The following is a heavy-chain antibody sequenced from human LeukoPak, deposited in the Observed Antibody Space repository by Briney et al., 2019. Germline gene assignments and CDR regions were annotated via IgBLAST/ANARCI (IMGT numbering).Heavy chain of an antibody. Sequence: SETLSLTCAVYGGSFSGYYWSWIRQPPGKGLEWIGEINHSGSTNYNPSLKSRVTISVDTSENQFSLKLSSVTAADTAVYYCARGRILWFGELLDYWGQGTLVTVSS. CDR1: GGSFSGYY. CDR2: INHSGST. V-gene: IGHV4-34*01. D-gene: IGHD3-10*01. CDR3: ARGRILWFGELLDY. J-gene: IGHJ4*02.